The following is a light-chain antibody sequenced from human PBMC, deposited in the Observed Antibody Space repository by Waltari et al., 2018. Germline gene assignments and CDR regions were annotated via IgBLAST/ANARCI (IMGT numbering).Light chain of an antibody. Sequence: QSALTQPASVSGSPGQSITISCTGSRSDVGRYNYVSWYQQFPDRAPKLIIYDFTNRPSGVSNRFSGSKSANTASLTISGLQPEDEAEYYCASYNPGSTLVFGGGTKLTVL. CDR1: RSDVGRYNY. CDR3: ASYNPGSTLV. CDR2: DFT. V-gene: IGLV2-14*01. J-gene: IGLJ3*02.